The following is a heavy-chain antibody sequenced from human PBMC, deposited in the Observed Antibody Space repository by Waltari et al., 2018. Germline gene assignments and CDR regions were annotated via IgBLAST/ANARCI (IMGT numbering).Heavy chain of an antibody. V-gene: IGHV3-23*01. CDR3: AKAPSLFRVAAYY. D-gene: IGHD6-13*01. CDR1: GFTFSSYA. J-gene: IGHJ4*02. Sequence: EVQLLESGGGLVQPGGSLRLSCAASGFTFSSYAMSWVRQAPGKGLAWASAISGGGGSTYSADSVKGRFTISGDNSKNPLYLQMNSLRAEDTAVYYCAKAPSLFRVAAYYWGQGTLVTVSS. CDR2: ISGGGGST.